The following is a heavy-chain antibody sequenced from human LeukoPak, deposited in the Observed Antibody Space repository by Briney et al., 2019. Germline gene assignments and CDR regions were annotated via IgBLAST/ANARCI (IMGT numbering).Heavy chain of an antibody. CDR3: ARAWRDGYKPYYFDY. Sequence: SETLSLTCTVSGGSISSYYWSWIRQPPGKGLEWIGYIYYSGSTNYNPSRKSRVTISVDTSKNQFSLKLSSVTAADTAVYYCARAWRDGYKPYYFDYWGQGTLVTVSS. CDR1: GGSISSYY. CDR2: IYYSGST. J-gene: IGHJ4*02. V-gene: IGHV4-59*08. D-gene: IGHD5-24*01.